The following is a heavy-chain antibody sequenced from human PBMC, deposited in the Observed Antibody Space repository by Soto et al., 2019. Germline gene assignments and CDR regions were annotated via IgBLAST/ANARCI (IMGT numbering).Heavy chain of an antibody. Sequence: SETLSLTCTVSGGSISSYYWSWIRQPPGKGLEWIGYIYYSGSTNYNPSLKSRVTIAVDTSKNQFSLKLSSVTAADTAVYYCARRYSSSFDYWGQGTLVTVSS. CDR1: GGSISSYY. CDR3: ARRYSSSFDY. J-gene: IGHJ4*02. D-gene: IGHD6-13*01. V-gene: IGHV4-59*08. CDR2: IYYSGST.